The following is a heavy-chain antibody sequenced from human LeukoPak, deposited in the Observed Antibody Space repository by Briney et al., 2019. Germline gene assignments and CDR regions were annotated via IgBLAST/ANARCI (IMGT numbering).Heavy chain of an antibody. J-gene: IGHJ4*02. CDR1: GFTFSSYG. CDR2: MRYDASNN. CDR3: AGNFDY. Sequence: GGSLRLSCVASGFTFSSYGMHWVRQAPGKGLEWVAFMRYDASNNYYADSVKGRFTISRDNSKNILYLQMNSLRPEDTAVYYCAGNFDYWGQGTLVTVSS. V-gene: IGHV3-30*02.